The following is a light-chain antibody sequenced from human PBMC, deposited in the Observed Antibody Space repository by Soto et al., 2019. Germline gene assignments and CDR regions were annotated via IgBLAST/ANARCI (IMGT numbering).Light chain of an antibody. CDR2: AAS. CDR3: QQSYSTLWT. CDR1: QSISSY. J-gene: IGKJ1*01. V-gene: IGKV1-39*01. Sequence: IQMTQSPSSLSTAVGDRVTITCRASQSISSYLNWYQQKQGKAPKLLIYAASSLQSGVPSRFSGSGYGTDFNLTISSLQTEDFATYYCQQSYSTLWTFGQGTKVDIK.